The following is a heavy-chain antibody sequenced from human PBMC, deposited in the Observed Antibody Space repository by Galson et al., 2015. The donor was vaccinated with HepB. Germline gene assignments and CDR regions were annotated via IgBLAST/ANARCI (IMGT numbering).Heavy chain of an antibody. J-gene: IGHJ4*02. CDR2: IIPIFGTA. CDR3: AGYDYVWGRYDGPRRGFDY. V-gene: IGHV1-69*13. CDR1: GGTFSSYA. D-gene: IGHD3-16*01. Sequence: SVKVSCKASGGTFSSYAISWVRQAPGQGLEWMGGIIPIFGTANYAQKFQGRVTITADESTSTAYMELSSLRSEDTAVYYCAGYDYVWGRYDGPRRGFDYWGQGTLVTVSS.